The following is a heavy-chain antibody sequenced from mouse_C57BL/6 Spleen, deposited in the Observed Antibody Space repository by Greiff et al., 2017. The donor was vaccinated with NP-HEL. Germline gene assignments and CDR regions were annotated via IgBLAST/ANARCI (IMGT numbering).Heavy chain of an antibody. CDR1: GYAFSSSW. Sequence: VQRVESGPELVKPGASVKISCKASGYAFSSSWMNWVKQRPGKGLEWIGRIYPGDGDTNYNGKFKGKATLTADKSSSTAYMQLSSLTSEDSAVYFCGGGYYGSLGYWGQGTTLTVSS. J-gene: IGHJ2*01. D-gene: IGHD1-1*01. V-gene: IGHV1-82*01. CDR3: GGGYYGSLGY. CDR2: IYPGDGDT.